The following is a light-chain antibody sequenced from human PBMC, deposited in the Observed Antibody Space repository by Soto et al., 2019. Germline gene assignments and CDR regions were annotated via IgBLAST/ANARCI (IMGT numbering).Light chain of an antibody. Sequence: QSALTQPASVSGSPGQSITISCTGTSSNVGSYNLVCWYQQHPGEAPKLMIYEASKRPSGVSNRFSGSKSGNTASLTISGLQAEDEADYYCCSYAGSDTMIFGGGTKLTVL. CDR3: CSYAGSDTMI. V-gene: IGLV2-23*01. CDR2: EAS. J-gene: IGLJ2*01. CDR1: SSNVGSYNL.